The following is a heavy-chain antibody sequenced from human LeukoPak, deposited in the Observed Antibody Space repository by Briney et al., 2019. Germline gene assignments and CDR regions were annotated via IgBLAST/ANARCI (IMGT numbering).Heavy chain of an antibody. CDR1: GFTFSSYA. CDR2: ISYDGSNK. V-gene: IGHV3-30*04. Sequence: GGSLRLSCAASGFTFSSYAMHWVRQAPGKGLEWVAVISYDGSNKYYADSVKGRFTISRDNSKNTLYLQMNSLRAEDTAVYYCARGDYDPNYYYYYMDVWGKGTTVTVSS. CDR3: ARGDYDPNYYYYYMDV. D-gene: IGHD4-17*01. J-gene: IGHJ6*03.